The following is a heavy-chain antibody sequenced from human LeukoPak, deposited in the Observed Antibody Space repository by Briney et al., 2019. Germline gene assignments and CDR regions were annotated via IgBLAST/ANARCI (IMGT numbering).Heavy chain of an antibody. CDR3: AREEEYSSSSPDY. V-gene: IGHV3-21*01. D-gene: IGHD6-6*01. CDR1: GFTFSSYS. J-gene: IGHJ4*02. Sequence: GGSLRLSCAASGFTFSSYSMNWVRQAPGKGLEWVSSISSSSSNIYYADSVKGRFTISRDNTKNSLTLQMNSLRAEDTAVYYCAREEEYSSSSPDYWGQGTLVTVSS. CDR2: ISSSSSNI.